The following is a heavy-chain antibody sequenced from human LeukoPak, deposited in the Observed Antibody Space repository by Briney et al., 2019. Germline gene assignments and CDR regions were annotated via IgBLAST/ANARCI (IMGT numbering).Heavy chain of an antibody. V-gene: IGHV4-59*01. D-gene: IGHD4-23*01. CDR3: ASGGGNSGFIDY. Sequence: PSETLSLTCTVSGGSISSYFWSCIRQPPGKGLEWIGYIYYSGSTNYNPSLKSRVTISVDTSKNQFSLKLSSVTAADTAVYYCASGGGNSGFIDYWGQGTLVTVSS. CDR2: IYYSGST. CDR1: GGSISSYF. J-gene: IGHJ4*02.